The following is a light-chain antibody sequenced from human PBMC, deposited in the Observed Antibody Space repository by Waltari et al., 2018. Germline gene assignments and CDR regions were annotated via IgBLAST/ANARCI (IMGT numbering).Light chain of an antibody. J-gene: IGLJ3*02. CDR2: YNS. V-gene: IGLV3-21*04. Sequence: SYPLTQPPSVSVAPGKTARITCGGNDIGSKSVHWYQQTPGQAPVLVIYYNSDRPSGIPERFSGSNSGNTATLTISRVEAGDEADYYCQVWDSSGDHPGVYWVFGGGTKLTVL. CDR1: DIGSKS. CDR3: QVWDSSGDHPGVYWV.